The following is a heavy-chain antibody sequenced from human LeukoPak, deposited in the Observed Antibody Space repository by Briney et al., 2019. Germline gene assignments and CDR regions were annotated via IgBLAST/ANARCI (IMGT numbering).Heavy chain of an antibody. J-gene: IGHJ4*02. V-gene: IGHV3-9*03. CDR3: AKGGGGWLQTNFDY. Sequence: GGSLRLSCAASGFTFDDYAMHWVRQAPGKGLEWVSGISWNSGSIGYADSVKGRFTISRDNAKNSLYLQMNSLRAEDMALYYCAKGGGGWLQTNFDYWGQGTLVTVSS. CDR1: GFTFDDYA. CDR2: ISWNSGSI. D-gene: IGHD5-24*01.